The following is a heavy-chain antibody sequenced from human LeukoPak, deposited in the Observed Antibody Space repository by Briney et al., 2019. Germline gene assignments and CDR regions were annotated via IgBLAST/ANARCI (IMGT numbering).Heavy chain of an antibody. CDR2: IIPIFGTA. CDR1: GGTFSSYA. J-gene: IGHJ4*02. CDR3: ARVRSWGNWNDGGVDY. V-gene: IGHV1-69*13. Sequence: SVKVSCKASGGTFSSYAISWVRQSPGQGLEWMGGIIPIFGTANYAQKFQGRVTITADESTSTAYMELSSLRSEDTAVYYCARVRSWGNWNDGGVDYWGQGTLVTVSS. D-gene: IGHD1-20*01.